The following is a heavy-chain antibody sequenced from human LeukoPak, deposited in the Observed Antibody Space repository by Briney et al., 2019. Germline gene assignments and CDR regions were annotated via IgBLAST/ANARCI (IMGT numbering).Heavy chain of an antibody. CDR1: GFTFGDYA. CDR2: IRSKAYGGTT. D-gene: IGHD3-22*01. V-gene: IGHV3-49*04. J-gene: IGHJ4*02. Sequence: GGSLRLSCTASGFTFGDYAMGWVRQAPGKGLEWVGFIRSKAYGGTTEYAASVKGRFTISRDDSKSIAYLQMNSLKTEDTAVYYCTREAVVISFTWDYWGQGTLVTVSS. CDR3: TREAVVISFTWDY.